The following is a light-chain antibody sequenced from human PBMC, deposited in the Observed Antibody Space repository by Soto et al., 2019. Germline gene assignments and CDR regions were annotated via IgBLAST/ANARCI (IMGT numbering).Light chain of an antibody. CDR1: RSVSSY. V-gene: IGKV3-11*01. CDR3: QQRGSWPYT. J-gene: IGKJ2*01. Sequence: EIVLTQSPATLSLSPGERATLSCRASRSVSSYLAWYQQKPGQAPRLLIYDASNGATGIPARFSGTGSGTDFTLTISSLESEDFAVYYCQQRGSWPYTFGQGTKLEIK. CDR2: DAS.